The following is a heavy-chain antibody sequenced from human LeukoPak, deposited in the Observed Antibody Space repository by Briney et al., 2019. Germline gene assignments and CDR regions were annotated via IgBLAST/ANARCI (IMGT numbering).Heavy chain of an antibody. CDR3: ASRQPAISAGD. CDR2: INHSGST. D-gene: IGHD6-13*01. V-gene: IGHV4-34*01. J-gene: IGHJ1*01. Sequence: SETLSLTCAVYGGSFSGYYWSWIRQPPGKGLEWIGEINHSGSTSYNPSLKSRVTISVDTSKNQFSLKLSSVTAADTAVYYCASRQPAISAGDWGQGTLVTVSS. CDR1: GGSFSGYY.